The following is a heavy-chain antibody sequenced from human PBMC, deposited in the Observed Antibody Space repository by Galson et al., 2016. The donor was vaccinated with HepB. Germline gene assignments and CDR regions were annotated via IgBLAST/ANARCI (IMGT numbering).Heavy chain of an antibody. D-gene: IGHD3-10*01. CDR1: GGSFRSFA. CDR2: IIPMFDTP. V-gene: IGHV1-69*13. J-gene: IGHJ4*02. Sequence: SVKVSCKASGGSFRSFAINWVRQAPGQGLEWLGRIIPMFDTPKYAWKFQGRVTITADEATSTAYMDLSSLRSADTAVYYWVSHTREQFGSGSHEFGYWGQGTLVTFSS. CDR3: VSHTREQFGSGSHEFGY.